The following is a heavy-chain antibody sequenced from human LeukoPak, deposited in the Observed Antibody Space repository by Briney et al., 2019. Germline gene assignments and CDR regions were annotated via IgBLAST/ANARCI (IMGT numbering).Heavy chain of an antibody. CDR2: INHSGST. V-gene: IGHV4-34*01. Sequence: SETLSLTCTVSGGSISSYYWSWIRQPPGKGLEWIGEINHSGSTNYNPSLKSRVTISVDTSKNQFSLKLSSVTAADTAVYYCARARDGYNYYYYYYMDVWGKGTTVTISS. CDR1: GGSISSYY. CDR3: ARARDGYNYYYYYYMDV. J-gene: IGHJ6*03. D-gene: IGHD5-24*01.